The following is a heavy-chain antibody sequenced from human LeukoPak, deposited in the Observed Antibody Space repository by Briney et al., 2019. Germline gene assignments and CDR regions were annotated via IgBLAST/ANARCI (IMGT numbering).Heavy chain of an antibody. CDR2: ISGSGGST. J-gene: IGHJ4*02. CDR1: GFTFSSYA. Sequence: PGGSLRLSCAASGFTFSSYAMSWVRQAPGKGLEWVSAISGSGGSTYYADSVKGRFTISRDNSKNTLYLQMNSLRDEDTAVYYCARAYYDILTGYNYWGQGTLVTVSS. CDR3: ARAYYDILTGYNY. V-gene: IGHV3-23*01. D-gene: IGHD3-9*01.